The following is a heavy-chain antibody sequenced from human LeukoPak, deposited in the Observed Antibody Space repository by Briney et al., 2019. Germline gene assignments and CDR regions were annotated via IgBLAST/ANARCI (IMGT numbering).Heavy chain of an antibody. D-gene: IGHD2-2*01. Sequence: SVNVSRKVSGYILTKLSLHWVRQAPGQGLEWMGGIIPIFGTANYAQKFQGRVTITADESTSTAYMELSSLRSEDTAVYYCSLGYCSSTSCYGIHYYYYYGMDVWGQGTTVTVSS. V-gene: IGHV1-69*13. CDR3: SLGYCSSTSCYGIHYYYYYGMDV. J-gene: IGHJ6*02. CDR1: GYILTKLS. CDR2: IIPIFGTA.